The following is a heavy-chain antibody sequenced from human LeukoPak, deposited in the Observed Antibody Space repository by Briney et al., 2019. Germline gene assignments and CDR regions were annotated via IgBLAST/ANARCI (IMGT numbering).Heavy chain of an antibody. V-gene: IGHV3-20*04. CDR1: GFTFDDYG. CDR3: ARGHSEAYYDILTALIFFDY. J-gene: IGHJ4*02. Sequence: GGSLRLYCAASGFTFDDYGMSWVRQAPGKGLEWVSGINWNGGSTGYADSVKGRFTISRDNAKNSLYLQMNSLRAEDTALYYCARGHSEAYYDILTALIFFDYWGQGTLVTVSS. CDR2: INWNGGST. D-gene: IGHD3-9*01.